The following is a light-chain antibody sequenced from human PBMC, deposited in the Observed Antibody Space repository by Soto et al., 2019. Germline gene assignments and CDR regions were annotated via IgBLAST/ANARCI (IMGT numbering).Light chain of an antibody. CDR1: QSISSW. Sequence: DIQMTQSPSTXSXXVXXXXXXXXRASQSISSWLTWYQQKPGEAPKVLIYDASSLGSGVPSRFSGSGSGTKFTLTISSLQPDDFATYYCQQYNSFPLTFGGGTKVDIK. J-gene: IGKJ4*01. V-gene: IGKV1-5*01. CDR2: DAS. CDR3: QQYNSFPLT.